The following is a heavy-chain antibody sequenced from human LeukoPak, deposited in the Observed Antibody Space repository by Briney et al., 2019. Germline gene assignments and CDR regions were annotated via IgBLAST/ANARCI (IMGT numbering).Heavy chain of an antibody. CDR3: ARGGIVVVVAATTINWFDP. CDR1: GGTFSSYA. D-gene: IGHD2-15*01. CDR2: IIPIFGTA. Sequence: GASVKVSCKASGGTFSSYAISWVRQAPGQGLEWMGGIIPIFGTANYAQKFQGRVTITADESTSTAYMELSSLRSEDTAVYYCARGGIVVVVAATTINWFDPWGQGTLVTVSS. V-gene: IGHV1-69*13. J-gene: IGHJ5*02.